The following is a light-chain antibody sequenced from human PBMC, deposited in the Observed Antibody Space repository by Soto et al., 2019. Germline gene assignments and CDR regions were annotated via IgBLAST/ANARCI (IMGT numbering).Light chain of an antibody. CDR3: QQYYSTRLHT. CDR1: QSVLYSSNNKNY. Sequence: IVMTQSPDSLAVSLGERATINCKSSQSVLYSSNNKNYLAWYQQKPGQPPKLLIYWASTRESGVPDRFSGSGSGTDFTLTISSLQAEDVAVYYCQQYYSTRLHTFGGGTKVEIK. V-gene: IGKV4-1*01. J-gene: IGKJ4*01. CDR2: WAS.